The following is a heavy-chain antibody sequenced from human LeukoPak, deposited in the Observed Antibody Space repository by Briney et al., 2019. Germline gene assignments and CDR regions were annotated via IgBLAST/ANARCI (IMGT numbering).Heavy chain of an antibody. CDR2: ISDGGGST. J-gene: IGHJ4*02. CDR1: GFTFSSYA. V-gene: IGHV3-23*01. CDR3: AKDPALYGWLDY. D-gene: IGHD2-8*02. Sequence: GGSLRLSCAASGFTFSSYAMSWARQAPGKGLEWVSAISDGGGSTYYADSVKGRFTITRDNFKNTLYLQMNRLRAEATGVHYCAKDPALYGWLDYWGQGTLVTVSS.